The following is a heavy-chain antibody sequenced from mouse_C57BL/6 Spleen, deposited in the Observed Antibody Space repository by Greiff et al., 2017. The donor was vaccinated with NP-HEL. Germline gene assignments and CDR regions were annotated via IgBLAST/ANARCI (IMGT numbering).Heavy chain of an antibody. D-gene: IGHD1-1*01. V-gene: IGHV1-55*01. CDR1: GYTFTSYW. J-gene: IGHJ2*01. CDR2: IYPGSGST. Sequence: QVQLKQPGAELVKPGASVKMSCKASGYTFTSYWITWVKQRPGQGLEWIGDIYPGSGSTNYNEKFKSKATLTVDTSSSTAYMQLSSLTSEDSAVYYCAVITTVVAPSYFDYWGQGTTLTVSS. CDR3: AVITTVVAPSYFDY.